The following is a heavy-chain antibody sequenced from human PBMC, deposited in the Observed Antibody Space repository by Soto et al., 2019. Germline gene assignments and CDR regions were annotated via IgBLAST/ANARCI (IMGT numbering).Heavy chain of an antibody. V-gene: IGHV3-33*01. J-gene: IGHJ4*01. Sequence: QVQLVESGGGVVQPGRSLRLSCEASGFTFRSYGMHWVRQARGKGLEWVAGIWYDGTVKNYADSVKGRFSISRDNSQNTVYLQMNPLRAEDTAVYYCARADCGGQCACDFWGHGTLVSVSS. D-gene: IGHD2-21*01. CDR1: GFTFRSYG. CDR3: ARADCGGQCACDF. CDR2: IWYDGTVK.